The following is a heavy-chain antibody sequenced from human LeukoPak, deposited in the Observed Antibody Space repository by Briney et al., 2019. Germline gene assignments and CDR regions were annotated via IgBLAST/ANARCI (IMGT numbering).Heavy chain of an antibody. CDR3: AREADWNDAHY. CDR1: GYTFTGYY. V-gene: IGHV1-2*02. CDR2: INPNSGGT. Sequence: ASVTVSFKASGYTFTGYYMHWVRQAPGQGLEWMGWINPNSGGTNYAQKFQGRVTMTRDTSISTAYMELSRLRSDDTAVYYCAREADWNDAHYWGQGTLVTVSS. D-gene: IGHD1-1*01. J-gene: IGHJ4*02.